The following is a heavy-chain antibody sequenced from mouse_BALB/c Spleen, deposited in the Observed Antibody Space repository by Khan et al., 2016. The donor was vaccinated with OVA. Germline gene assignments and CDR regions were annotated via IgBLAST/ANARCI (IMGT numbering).Heavy chain of an antibody. Sequence: QVQLQQPGPELVKPGASVKMSCKASGYTFRTYYIHWVKQRPGQGLEWIGWIYPGDGRTKYNEKFKDKTTLTADKSPSAAYMLLSSLTSEDSAIFFCAISYYGRFWYFDVWGAGTTVTVSS. CDR2: IYPGDGRT. D-gene: IGHD1-1*01. V-gene: IGHV1S56*01. CDR3: AISYYGRFWYFDV. CDR1: GYTFRTYY. J-gene: IGHJ1*01.